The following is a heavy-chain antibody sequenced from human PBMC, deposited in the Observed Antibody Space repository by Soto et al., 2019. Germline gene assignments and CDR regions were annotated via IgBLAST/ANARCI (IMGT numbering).Heavy chain of an antibody. J-gene: IGHJ4*02. CDR2: ISGRGDNT. CDR3: ATTPLRVGPIDY. D-gene: IGHD2-15*01. V-gene: IGHV3-23*01. Sequence: DVQLLDSGGGLVQPGGSLRLSCAASGFIFSNYVMSWVRQTPGKGLEWVSGISGRGDNTYYADSVKGRFTVSRDNSKNTLYLQLASLRAEDTAVYYSATTPLRVGPIDYWGQGTLVTVSS. CDR1: GFIFSNYV.